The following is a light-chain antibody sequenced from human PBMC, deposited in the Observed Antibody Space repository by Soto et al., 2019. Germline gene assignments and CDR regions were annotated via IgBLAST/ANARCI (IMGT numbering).Light chain of an antibody. V-gene: IGKV3-20*01. CDR2: GAS. Sequence: EIVLTQSPGTLSLSPGERATLSCRASQSVSSSYLAWYQQKPGQAPRLLIYGASSWATGIPDRFSGSGSGTDFTLTISRLQPEDFAMYYCQQYGSSPYTFGQGTKLEIK. CDR3: QQYGSSPYT. CDR1: QSVSSSY. J-gene: IGKJ2*01.